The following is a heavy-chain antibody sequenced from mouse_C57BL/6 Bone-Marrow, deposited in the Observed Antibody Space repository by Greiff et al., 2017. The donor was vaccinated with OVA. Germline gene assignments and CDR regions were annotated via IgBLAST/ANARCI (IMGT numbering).Heavy chain of an antibody. V-gene: IGHV1-81*01. D-gene: IGHD2-2*01. CDR2: IYPRSGNT. CDR1: GYTFTSYC. CDR3: AIYYGYEGFAY. Sequence: VQLQESGAELARPGASVKLSCKASGYTFTSYCISWVKQRTGQGLEWIGEIYPRSGNTYYNEKFKGKATLTADKSSSTAYLELRSLTSEDSAVYFCAIYYGYEGFAYWGQGTLVTVSA. J-gene: IGHJ3*01.